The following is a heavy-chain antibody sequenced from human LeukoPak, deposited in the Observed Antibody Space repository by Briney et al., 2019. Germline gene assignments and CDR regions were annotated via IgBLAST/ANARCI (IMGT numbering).Heavy chain of an antibody. J-gene: IGHJ4*02. D-gene: IGHD3-10*01. CDR1: GGSISSYY. Sequence: PSETLSLTCTVSGGSISSYYWSWIRQPPGKGLEWIGYIYYSGSTNYNPSLKSRVTISVDTSKNQFSLKLNSVTAADTAVYYCARGFRGPNFDYWGQGTLVTVSS. CDR3: ARGFRGPNFDY. V-gene: IGHV4-59*08. CDR2: IYYSGST.